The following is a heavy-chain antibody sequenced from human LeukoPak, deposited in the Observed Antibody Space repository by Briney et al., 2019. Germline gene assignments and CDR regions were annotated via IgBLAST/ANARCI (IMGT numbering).Heavy chain of an antibody. CDR2: IWSDGRIE. CDR1: GFTFSSYA. CDR3: ARDPGTATRGFHMDV. Sequence: GGSLRLSCAASGFTFSSYAMSWVRQAPGKGLEWLPLIWSDGRIEQYAASVKGRITISRDNSKNTVYLQMNSLRGEDTAVYYCARDPGTATRGFHMDVWGKGTRITVSS. D-gene: IGHD6-13*01. J-gene: IGHJ6*03. V-gene: IGHV3-33*08.